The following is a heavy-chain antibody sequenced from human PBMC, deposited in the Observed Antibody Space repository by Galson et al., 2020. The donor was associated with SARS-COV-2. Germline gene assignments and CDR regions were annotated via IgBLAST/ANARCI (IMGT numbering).Heavy chain of an antibody. D-gene: IGHD6-19*01. CDR1: GFTFRNFG. CDR3: ARGAYRSSWALGDAFDM. CDR2: ISDDANHY. J-gene: IGHJ3*02. V-gene: IGHV3-30*03. Sequence: GESLKISCAASGFTFRNFGMHWVRQAPGKGLDWVAVISDDANHYYYADYVKGRFTISRDNSKNTLHLQMSSLRADDTALYYCARGAYRSSWALGDAFDMWGQGTMVAVSS.